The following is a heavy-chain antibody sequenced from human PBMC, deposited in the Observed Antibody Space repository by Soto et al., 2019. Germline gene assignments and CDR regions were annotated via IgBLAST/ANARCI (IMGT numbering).Heavy chain of an antibody. CDR3: ATGLGATCSSRITY. V-gene: IGHV3-23*01. J-gene: IGHJ4*02. CDR1: GFTFSIYA. CDR2: SSESVGRT. Sequence: EVQLLESGGGLVQPGGSLRLSCAASGFTFSIYAMICVRQAQGKGLEWVSCSSESVGRTYYADYVKGRFTISRDNSKNTMYLQMNRLRAEAKAVYSCATGLGATCSSRITYWGQGTLVTVSS. D-gene: IGHD2-15*01.